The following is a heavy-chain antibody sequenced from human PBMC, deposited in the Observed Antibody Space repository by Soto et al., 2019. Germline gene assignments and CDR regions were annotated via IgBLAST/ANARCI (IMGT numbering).Heavy chain of an antibody. J-gene: IGHJ4*02. CDR2: IKQDGSEK. V-gene: IGHV3-7*01. D-gene: IGHD6-19*01. CDR1: GFTFSSYW. Sequence: SLRLSCAASGFTFSSYWMIWVRQAPGNGLEWVANIKQDGSEKYYVDSVKGRFTISRDNAKNSLYLQMNSLRAEDTAVYYCARSYFSGWYYFDYWGQGTLVTVSS. CDR3: ARSYFSGWYYFDY.